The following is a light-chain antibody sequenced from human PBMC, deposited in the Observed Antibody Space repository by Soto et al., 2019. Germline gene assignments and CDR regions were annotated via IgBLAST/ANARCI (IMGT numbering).Light chain of an antibody. Sequence: EIVLTQSPGTLSLSPGERATLSCRARQSVSSSYLAWYQQKPGQAPRLLIYGASGRATGIPDRFSGSGYGRDVTHTISRLEPEDLAVYYCQQYGSSPPVTFGQGTRLEIK. J-gene: IGKJ5*01. CDR1: QSVSSSY. CDR3: QQYGSSPPVT. CDR2: GAS. V-gene: IGKV3-20*01.